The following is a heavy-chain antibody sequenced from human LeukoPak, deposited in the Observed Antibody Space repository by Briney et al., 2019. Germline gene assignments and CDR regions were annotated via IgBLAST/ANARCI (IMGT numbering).Heavy chain of an antibody. CDR3: AREAEAKYSNYVDY. Sequence: PSETLCLTCTVSGGSISSYYWSWIRQPPGKGLEWIGYIYYSGSTNYNPSLKSRVTISVDTSKNQFSLKLSSVTAAETAVYYCAREAEAKYSNYVDYWGQGTLVTVSS. CDR1: GGSISSYY. CDR2: IYYSGST. D-gene: IGHD4-11*01. V-gene: IGHV4-59*01. J-gene: IGHJ4*02.